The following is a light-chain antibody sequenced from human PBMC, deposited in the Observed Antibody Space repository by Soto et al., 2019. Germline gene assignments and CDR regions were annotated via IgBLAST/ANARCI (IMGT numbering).Light chain of an antibody. CDR2: EVS. Sequence: QSALTQPASVSGSPGQSITISCTGTSSDVGGYNCVSWYQQYPGKAPKLMIYEVSNRPSGVSNRFSGSKSGNTASLTISGLQAEDEADYYCNSYTSSSTLVFGTGTKLTVL. J-gene: IGLJ1*01. CDR3: NSYTSSSTLV. V-gene: IGLV2-14*01. CDR1: SSDVGGYNC.